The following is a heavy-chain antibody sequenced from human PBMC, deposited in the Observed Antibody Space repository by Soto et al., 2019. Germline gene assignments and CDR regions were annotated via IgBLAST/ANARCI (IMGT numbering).Heavy chain of an antibody. J-gene: IGHJ4*02. Sequence: AXGSLRLSFAASGFTFSSYGMHGVRQAPGKGLEWVAVISYDVSNKYYADSVKGRFTISRDNSKNTLYLQMNSLRAEDTAVYYCAKESISQSYSSSWYKDYWGQGTLVTVSS. CDR1: GFTFSSYG. CDR2: ISYDVSNK. CDR3: AKESISQSYSSSWYKDY. V-gene: IGHV3-30*18. D-gene: IGHD6-13*01.